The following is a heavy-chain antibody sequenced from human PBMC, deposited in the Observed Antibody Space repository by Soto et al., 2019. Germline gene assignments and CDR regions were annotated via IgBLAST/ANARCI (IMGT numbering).Heavy chain of an antibody. D-gene: IGHD3-3*01. Sequence: ETLSLTCTVSGGSISSSSYYWGWIRQPPGKGLEWIGSIYYSGSTYYNPSLKSRVTISVDTSKNQFSLKLSSVTAADTAVYYCARHVLRFLEWLSVRPYNWFDPWGQGTLVTVSS. J-gene: IGHJ5*02. CDR1: GGSISSSSYY. V-gene: IGHV4-39*01. CDR3: ARHVLRFLEWLSVRPYNWFDP. CDR2: IYYSGST.